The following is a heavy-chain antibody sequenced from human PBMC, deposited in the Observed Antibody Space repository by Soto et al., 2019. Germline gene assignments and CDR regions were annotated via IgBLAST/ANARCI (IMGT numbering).Heavy chain of an antibody. CDR3: AKPDWNTLSRYVRPTYGMDV. V-gene: IGHV3-7*01. D-gene: IGHD3-10*02. J-gene: IGHJ6*02. CDR2: INQDGSEK. CDR1: GFSFSNYW. Sequence: GGSLRLSCIASGFSFSNYWMSWVRQAPGKGLEWVANINQDGSEKYYVDSVKGRFTISRDNTKNSLYLQMSTLRAEDTAVYYCAKPDWNTLSRYVRPTYGMDVWGQGTTVTVSS.